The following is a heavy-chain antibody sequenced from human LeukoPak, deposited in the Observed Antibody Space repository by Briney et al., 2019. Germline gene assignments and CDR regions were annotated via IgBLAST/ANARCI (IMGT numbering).Heavy chain of an antibody. CDR1: GFTFSSYA. CDR3: AKLAPGDKGFGAFDI. D-gene: IGHD3-3*01. V-gene: IGHV3-30-3*02. Sequence: GRSLRLSCAASGFTFSSYAMHWVRQAPGKGLEWVAVISYDGSNKYYADSVKGRFTISRDNSKNTLYLQMNSLRAEDTAVYYCAKLAPGDKGFGAFDIWGQGTMVTVSS. J-gene: IGHJ3*02. CDR2: ISYDGSNK.